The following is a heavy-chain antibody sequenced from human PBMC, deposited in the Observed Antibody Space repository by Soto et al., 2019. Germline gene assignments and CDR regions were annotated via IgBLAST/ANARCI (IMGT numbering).Heavy chain of an antibody. CDR3: ATWHEREHAYDV. D-gene: IGHD1-1*01. Sequence: GSLRLSCAAFVLTIIGKKYVACVCQAPGKGLEWVSGLYDVDGSFYADSVRGRFTTSSDSSKTTAYLQMNDLRPDDTAVYYCATWHEREHAYDVWGQGTTVTVSS. CDR2: LYDVDGS. V-gene: IGHV3-53*01. J-gene: IGHJ3*01. CDR1: VLTIIGKKY.